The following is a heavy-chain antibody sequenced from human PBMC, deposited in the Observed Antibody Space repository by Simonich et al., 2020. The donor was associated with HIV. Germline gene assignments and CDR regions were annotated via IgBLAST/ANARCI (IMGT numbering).Heavy chain of an antibody. CDR2: ISYDGSNK. J-gene: IGHJ4*02. CDR3: AFGGGFDY. D-gene: IGHD3-16*01. CDR1: GFPFSSYA. V-gene: IGHV3-30*07. Sequence: QVQLVESGGGVVQPGRSLRLSCAASGFPFSSYAMHWVRQAPGKGLEWVAVISYDGSNKYYADSVKGRFTISRDKSKNTLYLQMNSLRAEDTAVYYCAFGGGFDYWGQGTLVTVSS.